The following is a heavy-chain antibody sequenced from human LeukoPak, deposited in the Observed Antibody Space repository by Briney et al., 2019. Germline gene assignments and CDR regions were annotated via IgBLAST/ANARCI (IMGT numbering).Heavy chain of an antibody. J-gene: IGHJ4*02. CDR2: IYHSGST. CDR3: ARGHWAGDGYYFDY. V-gene: IGHV4-34*01. Sequence: SETLSLTCAVYGGSFSGYYWSWIRQPPGKGLEWIWEIYHSGSTNYNPSLKSRVTISVDKSKNQFSLKLSSVTAADTAVYYCARGHWAGDGYYFDYWGQGTLVTVSS. CDR1: GGSFSGYY. D-gene: IGHD5-24*01.